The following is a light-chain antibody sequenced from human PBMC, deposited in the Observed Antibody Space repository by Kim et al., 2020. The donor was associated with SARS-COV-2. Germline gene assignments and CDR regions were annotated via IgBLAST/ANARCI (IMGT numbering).Light chain of an antibody. J-gene: IGLJ2*01. Sequence: GQRVTISCSGSSSNIGSNTVNWYQQLPGTAPKLLIYNNNQRPSGVPDRFSGSKSVTSASLAISGLQSEDEADYYCTAWDDSLNGVVFGGGTKLTVL. V-gene: IGLV1-44*01. CDR3: TAWDDSLNGVV. CDR1: SSNIGSNT. CDR2: NNN.